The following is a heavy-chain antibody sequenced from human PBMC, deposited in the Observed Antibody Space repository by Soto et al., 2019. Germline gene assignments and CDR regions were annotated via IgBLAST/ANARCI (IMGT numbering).Heavy chain of an antibody. CDR1: GFTFSSYG. Sequence: QVQLVESGGGVVQPGRSLRLSCAASGFTFSSYGMHWVRQAPGKGLEWVAVISYDGSKKYYADSVKGRFTISRDNSKNTLYLQMDSLSDEDTAVYYCARGYTSGYPSNWFDPWGQGTLVTVSS. D-gene: IGHD3-3*01. V-gene: IGHV3-30*03. CDR3: ARGYTSGYPSNWFDP. J-gene: IGHJ5*02. CDR2: ISYDGSKK.